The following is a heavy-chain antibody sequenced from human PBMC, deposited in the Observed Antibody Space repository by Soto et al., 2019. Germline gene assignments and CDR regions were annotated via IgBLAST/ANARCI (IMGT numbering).Heavy chain of an antibody. CDR1: GFTFTRYS. V-gene: IGHV3-21*01. Sequence: GGSLRLSCAASGFTFTRYSMNWVRQAPGKALEWVSSISSTTNYIYYADSMKGRFTVSRDNAKNSVYLEMNSLSAEDTAVYYCARESEDLTSNFDYWGQGTLVTVSS. J-gene: IGHJ4*02. CDR3: ARESEDLTSNFDY. CDR2: ISSTTNYI.